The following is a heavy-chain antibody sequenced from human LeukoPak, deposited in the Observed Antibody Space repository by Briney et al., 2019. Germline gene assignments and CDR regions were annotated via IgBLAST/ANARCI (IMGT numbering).Heavy chain of an antibody. CDR2: INHSGST. V-gene: IGHV4-34*01. CDR1: GGSFSGYY. D-gene: IGHD2-8*01. CDR3: RMVDY. Sequence: PSETLSLTCAVYGGSFSGYYWSWIRQPPGKGLEWIGEINHSGSTNYNPSLKSRVTISVDTSKNQFSLKLSSVTAADAAVYYCRMVDYWGQGTLVTVSS. J-gene: IGHJ4*02.